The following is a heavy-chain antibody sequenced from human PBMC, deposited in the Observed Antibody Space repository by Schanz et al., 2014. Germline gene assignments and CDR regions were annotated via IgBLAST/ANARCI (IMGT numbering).Heavy chain of an antibody. Sequence: EVQLVESGGGLVKPGGSLRLSCGVSGFTASSHSMNWVRQAPGKGLEWVSSISSRSSHIYYADSVKGRFTVSRDNAKNSVYLQMNGLRVEDTAVYYCVRERTNYGGNSYFFDHWGQGTLVNDSS. CDR3: VRERTNYGGNSYFFDH. CDR2: ISSRSSHI. D-gene: IGHD2-21*02. J-gene: IGHJ4*02. CDR1: GFTASSHS. V-gene: IGHV3-21*02.